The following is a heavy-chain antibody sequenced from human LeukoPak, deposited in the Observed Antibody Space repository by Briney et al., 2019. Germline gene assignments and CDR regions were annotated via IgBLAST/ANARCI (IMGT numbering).Heavy chain of an antibody. D-gene: IGHD3-22*01. J-gene: IGHJ3*02. CDR2: IYYSGST. CDR1: GGSISSYY. V-gene: IGHV4-59*06. CDR3: ARADSRATNAFDI. Sequence: SETLSLTCTVSGGSISSYYWSWIRQHPGKGLEWIGYIYYSGSTYYNPSLKSRITISVDTSKNQFSLKLSSVTAADTAVYYCARADSRATNAFDIWGQGTMVTVSS.